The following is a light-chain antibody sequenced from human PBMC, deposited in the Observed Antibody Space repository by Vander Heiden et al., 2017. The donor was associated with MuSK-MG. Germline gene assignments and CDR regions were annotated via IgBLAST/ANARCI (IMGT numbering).Light chain of an antibody. J-gene: IGKJ5*01. V-gene: IGKV3-15*01. CDR1: QSVSSN. CDR3: QQYNNWPPRGIT. CDR2: GAS. Sequence: EIVITPSPATLSVSPGERATLSCRASQSVSSNLAWYQQKPGQAPRLLIYGASTRATGFSARFSGSGSGTEFTLTINSLQSEDFAVYYCQQYNNWPPRGITFGQGTRLEIK.